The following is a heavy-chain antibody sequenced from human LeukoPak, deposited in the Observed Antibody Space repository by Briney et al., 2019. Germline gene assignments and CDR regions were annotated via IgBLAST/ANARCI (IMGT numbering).Heavy chain of an antibody. CDR2: IYSGGST. J-gene: IGHJ4*02. CDR3: ARVVVIGRIDY. D-gene: IGHD3-22*01. CDR1: GFTVSSNY. V-gene: IGHV3-66*01. Sequence: GRSLRLSCAASGFTVSSNYMSWVRQAPGKGLEWVSVIYSGGSTYYADSVKGRFTISRDNSKNTLYLQMNSLRAEDTAVYYCARVVVIGRIDYWGQGTLVTVSS.